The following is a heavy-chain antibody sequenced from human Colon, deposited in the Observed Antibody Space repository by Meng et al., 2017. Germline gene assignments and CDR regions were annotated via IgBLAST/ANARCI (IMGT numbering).Heavy chain of an antibody. D-gene: IGHD6-19*01. Sequence: QGLRPELGPGLVKPSGPLSLTGTVSCGSITRSDWWSWVRQTPGKGLEWIGETYQNGRPNYNPSLKSRVTISVDKSKNQFSLNMTSVTAADTAVYYCAREVVVAGTRNWLDPWGQGILVTVSS. CDR1: CGSITRSDW. CDR3: AREVVVAGTRNWLDP. V-gene: IGHV4-4*02. J-gene: IGHJ5*02. CDR2: TYQNGRP.